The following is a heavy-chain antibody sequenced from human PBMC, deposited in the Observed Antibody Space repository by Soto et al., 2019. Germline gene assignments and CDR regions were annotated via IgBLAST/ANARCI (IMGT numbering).Heavy chain of an antibody. Sequence: XXTLSLPFTVSGGSISSGDYDWSLVRQHPGKGLEWIGYIYHSGSTNYNPSLKSRVTISVDTSKNQFSLKLSSVTAADTAVYYCARDYGDYFDYWGQGTLVTVSS. J-gene: IGHJ4*02. D-gene: IGHD4-17*01. CDR3: ARDYGDYFDY. CDR2: IYHSGST. V-gene: IGHV4-61*08. CDR1: GGSISSGDYD.